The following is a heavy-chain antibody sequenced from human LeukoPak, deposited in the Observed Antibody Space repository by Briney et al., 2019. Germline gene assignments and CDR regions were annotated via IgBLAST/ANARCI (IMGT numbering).Heavy chain of an antibody. CDR2: IKHDGSEK. J-gene: IGHJ4*02. CDR3: AREKMLP. V-gene: IGHV3-7*01. D-gene: IGHD3-10*02. CDR1: GFTFSTYW. Sequence: HPGGSLRLSCAASGFTFSTYWMNWFRQAPGKGLEWVANIKHDGSEKYYVDSVMGRFTISRDNAKNSLYLQMNSLRAEDTAVYYCAREKMLPWGQGTLVTVSS.